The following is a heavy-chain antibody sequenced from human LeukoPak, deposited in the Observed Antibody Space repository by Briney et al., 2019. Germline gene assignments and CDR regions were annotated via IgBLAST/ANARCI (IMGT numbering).Heavy chain of an antibody. D-gene: IGHD2-21*01. V-gene: IGHV3-66*01. CDR3: ARELYRGREYVTGPFNS. Sequence: GGSLRLSCEASGFNVNVAYLSWVRKAPGKGLEWVSLINSVGSAYYADSVKGRFTISRDMSKNILYVQMNSLTTEDTAVYYWARELYRGREYVTGPFNSWSQGRMVTASS. CDR2: INSVGSA. J-gene: IGHJ3*02. CDR1: GFNVNVAY.